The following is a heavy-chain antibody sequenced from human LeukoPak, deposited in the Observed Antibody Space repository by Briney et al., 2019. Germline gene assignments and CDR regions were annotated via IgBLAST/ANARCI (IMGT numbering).Heavy chain of an antibody. D-gene: IGHD2-15*01. V-gene: IGHV4-34*01. CDR3: ARGANFYYYGMDV. CDR1: GGSFSGYY. Sequence: SETLSLTCAVYGGSFSGYYWSWIRQPPGKGLEWIGEINHSGSTNYNPSLKSRVTISVDTSKNQFSLKLSSVTAADTAVYYCARGANFYYYGMDVWGQGTTVTASS. CDR2: INHSGST. J-gene: IGHJ6*02.